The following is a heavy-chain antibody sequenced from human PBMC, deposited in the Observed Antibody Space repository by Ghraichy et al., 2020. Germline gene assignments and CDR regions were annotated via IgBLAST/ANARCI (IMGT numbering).Heavy chain of an antibody. D-gene: IGHD3-3*01. CDR2: ISGSGGNT. Sequence: GGSLRLSCAASGFTFSSYAMSWVRQAPGKGLEWVSAISGSGGNTYYADSVKGRFTISRDNSKNTLYLQMNSLRAEDTAVYYCAKVSSLEWSMYYFDYWGQGTLVTVSS. CDR1: GFTFSSYA. CDR3: AKVSSLEWSMYYFDY. V-gene: IGHV3-23*01. J-gene: IGHJ4*02.